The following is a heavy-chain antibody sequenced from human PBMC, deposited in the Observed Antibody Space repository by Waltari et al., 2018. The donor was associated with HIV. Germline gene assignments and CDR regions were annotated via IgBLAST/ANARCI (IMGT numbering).Heavy chain of an antibody. D-gene: IGHD3-22*01. J-gene: IGHJ6*02. V-gene: IGHV4-39*01. CDR3: ASRLDSSGLGKQDYYGMDV. CDR1: GGSISSSSYY. Sequence: QLQLQESGPGLVKPSETLSLTCTVPGGSISSSSYYWGWVRPPPGKGLEWLGRIYYRGSTYYNPSLKSRVTISVDTSKNQFSLKLSSVTAADTAVYYCASRLDSSGLGKQDYYGMDVWGQGTTVTVSS. CDR2: IYYRGST.